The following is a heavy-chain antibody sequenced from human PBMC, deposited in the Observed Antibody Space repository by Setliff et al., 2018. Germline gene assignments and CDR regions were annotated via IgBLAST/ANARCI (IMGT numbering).Heavy chain of an antibody. CDR3: ARHRDGSFLDAPFDY. CDR2: IYYSGTP. J-gene: IGHJ4*02. CDR1: GGAISGSNNY. Sequence: PSETLSLTCAVSGGAISGSNNYWGWIRQPPGKGLEWIGSIYYSGTPNYNPSLQSRVTISVDTSKNEFSLQLSSVTAADTAVYYCARHRDGSFLDAPFDYWGQGARVTVSS. D-gene: IGHD6-13*01. V-gene: IGHV4-39*01.